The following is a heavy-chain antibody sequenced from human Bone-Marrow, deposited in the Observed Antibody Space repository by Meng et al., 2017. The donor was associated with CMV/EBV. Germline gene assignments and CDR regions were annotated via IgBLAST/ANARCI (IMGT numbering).Heavy chain of an antibody. V-gene: IGHV1-69*10. D-gene: IGHD2-15*01. CDR2: IIPILGIA. CDR1: RGTFSSYA. Sequence: SVKVSCQASRGTFSSYAISWVRQAPGQGLEWMGGIIPILGIANYAQKFQGRVTITADKSTSTAYMELSSLRSEDTAVYYCARGALGYCSGGSCYYGMDVWGQGTTVTVSS. CDR3: ARGALGYCSGGSCYYGMDV. J-gene: IGHJ6*02.